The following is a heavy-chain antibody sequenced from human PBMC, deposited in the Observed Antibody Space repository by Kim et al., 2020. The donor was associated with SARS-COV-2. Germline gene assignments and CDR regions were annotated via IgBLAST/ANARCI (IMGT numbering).Heavy chain of an antibody. CDR1: GFTFSNYA. Sequence: GGSLRLSCAASGFTFSNYAMSWVRQAPGKGLEWVSYIRGGGAVTHYADSVQGRCTISRDNSKNTLYLQLSGLRAEDTAVYYCAKCHSDMGHDAFDIWGLG. V-gene: IGHV3-23*01. J-gene: IGHJ3*02. CDR2: IRGGGAVT. D-gene: IGHD3-22*01. CDR3: AKCHSDMGHDAFDI.